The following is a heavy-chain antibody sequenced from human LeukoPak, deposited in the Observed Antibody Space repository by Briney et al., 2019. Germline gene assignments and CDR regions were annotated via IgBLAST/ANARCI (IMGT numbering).Heavy chain of an antibody. J-gene: IGHJ5*02. Sequence: QSSETLSLTCTVSGASVSRGNYYWNWIRQPPGKGLEWIGYTHHSGNTLYNPSLKSRVTTSVDTSKNQFSLKLSSVTAADTAVYYCARGGPAARWPYGHNWFDPWGQGTLVTVSS. D-gene: IGHD2-2*01. CDR3: ARGGPAARWPYGHNWFDP. V-gene: IGHV4-61*01. CDR1: GASVSRGNYY. CDR2: THHSGNT.